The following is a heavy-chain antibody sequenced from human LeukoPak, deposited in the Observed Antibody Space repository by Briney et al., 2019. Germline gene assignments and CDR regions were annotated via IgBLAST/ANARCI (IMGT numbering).Heavy chain of an antibody. J-gene: IGHJ4*02. CDR1: GFTFSSYA. V-gene: IGHV3-64*01. CDR2: ISSNGGST. D-gene: IGHD6-19*01. CDR3: ARAAPPYSGGWSYFDY. Sequence: QPGGSLRLSCAASGFTFSSYAMHWVRQAPGKGLEYVSAISSNGGSTYYANSVKGRFTISRDNSKNTLYLQMGSLRAEDMAVYYCARAAPPYSGGWSYFDYWGQGTLVTVSS.